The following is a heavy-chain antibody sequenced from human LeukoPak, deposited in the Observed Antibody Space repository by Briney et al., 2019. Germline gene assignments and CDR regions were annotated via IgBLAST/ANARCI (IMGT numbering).Heavy chain of an antibody. Sequence: SETLSLTCAVYGGSFSGYYWSWIRQPPGKGLEWIGEINHSGSTNYNPSLKSRVTISVDTSKNQFSLRLSSVTAADTAVYYCARDFRGGYDFWSGYYTPYYFDYWGQGTLVTVSS. J-gene: IGHJ4*02. CDR1: GGSFSGYY. V-gene: IGHV4-34*01. CDR3: ARDFRGGYDFWSGYYTPYYFDY. CDR2: INHSGST. D-gene: IGHD3-3*01.